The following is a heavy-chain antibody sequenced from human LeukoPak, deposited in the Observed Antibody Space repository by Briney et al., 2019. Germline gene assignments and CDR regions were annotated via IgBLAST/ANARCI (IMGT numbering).Heavy chain of an antibody. V-gene: IGHV3-30*01. D-gene: IGHD3-22*01. Sequence: GRSLRLSCAASGFTFSGYAMHWVRQTPGKGLEWVAVISSDGKNKYYADSVKGRFSISRDNSMNTLYLQMNSLRTDDTAVYYCASAGDYYDSSGHFDYWGQGTLVTVSS. J-gene: IGHJ4*02. CDR3: ASAGDYYDSSGHFDY. CDR1: GFTFSGYA. CDR2: ISSDGKNK.